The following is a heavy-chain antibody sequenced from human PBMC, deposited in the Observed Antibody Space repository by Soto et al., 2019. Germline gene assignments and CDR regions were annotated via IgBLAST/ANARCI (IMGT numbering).Heavy chain of an antibody. J-gene: IGHJ6*01. D-gene: IGHD6-13*01. Sequence: QVQLVQSGGGVVQPGGSLRLSCAASGFTFSSYGMHWVRQAPGKGLEWVAVIWYDGSKIYYADSVKGRFIISRDNSKSTLYLQMNSLRAEDTAVYYCARPLEQHQLGFGMDVWGQGPPVTVSS. CDR2: IWYDGSKI. CDR3: ARPLEQHQLGFGMDV. V-gene: IGHV3-33*01. CDR1: GFTFSSYG.